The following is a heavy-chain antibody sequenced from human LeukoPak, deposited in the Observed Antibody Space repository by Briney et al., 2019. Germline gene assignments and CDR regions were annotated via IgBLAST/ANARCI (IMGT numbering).Heavy chain of an antibody. Sequence: PSETLSLTCTVSGGSISSYYWSWIRQPPGKGLEWIGYIYYSGSTNYNPSLKSRVTISVDTSKNQFSLKLSSVTAADTAVYYCARADSDSSGYCGYYFDYWGQGTLVTVSS. CDR1: GGSISSYY. J-gene: IGHJ4*02. V-gene: IGHV4-59*01. CDR2: IYYSGST. CDR3: ARADSDSSGYCGYYFDY. D-gene: IGHD3-22*01.